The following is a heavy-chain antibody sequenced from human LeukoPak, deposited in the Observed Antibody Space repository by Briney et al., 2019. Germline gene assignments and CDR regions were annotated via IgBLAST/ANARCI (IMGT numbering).Heavy chain of an antibody. CDR1: RFSFGNYW. V-gene: IGHV3-7*01. Sequence: PGGSLRLSCEGSRFSFGNYWMNWARQAPGKGLEWVANIKQDGRVKYYVDSVKGRFTISRDNAKNSLYLQMDSLRAEDTAVYYCARDSEHYDSGAYYDALDIWGQGTLVTVSP. J-gene: IGHJ3*02. D-gene: IGHD3-22*01. CDR3: ARDSEHYDSGAYYDALDI. CDR2: IKQDGRVK.